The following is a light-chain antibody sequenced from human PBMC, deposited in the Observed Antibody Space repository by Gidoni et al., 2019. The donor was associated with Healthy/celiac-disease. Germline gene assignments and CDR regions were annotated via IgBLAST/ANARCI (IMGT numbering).Light chain of an antibody. CDR3: QQSYSTLEIT. CDR1: QSISSY. CDR2: AAA. V-gene: IGKV1-39*01. J-gene: IGKJ5*01. Sequence: DIQMTQSPSSLSASVGDRVTITCRASQSISSYLNWYQQKPGKDPKLLIYAAASLQSGVPSRFSGSGSGTDFTLTISSLQPADFATYYCQQSYSTLEITFGQGKRLEIK.